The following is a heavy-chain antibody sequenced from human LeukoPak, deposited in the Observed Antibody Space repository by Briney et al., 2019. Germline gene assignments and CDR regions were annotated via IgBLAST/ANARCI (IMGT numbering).Heavy chain of an antibody. CDR3: ASAWGYYDSSGYPLGVDY. D-gene: IGHD3-22*01. CDR2: IYSGGST. J-gene: IGHJ4*02. V-gene: IGHV3-66*01. Sequence: ETLSLTCTVSGGSISSSSYYWGWIRQPPGKGLEWVSVIYSGGSTYYADSVKGRFTISRDNSKNTLYLQMNSLRAEDTAVYYCASAWGYYDSSGYPLGVDYWGQGTLVTVSS. CDR1: GGSISSSSYY.